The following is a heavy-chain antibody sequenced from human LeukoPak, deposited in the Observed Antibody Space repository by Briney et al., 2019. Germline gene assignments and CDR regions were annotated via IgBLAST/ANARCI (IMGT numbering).Heavy chain of an antibody. Sequence: GGSLRLSCAASGFIFSSNAMNWVRQAPGKGLEWVAVIPYDGSNKYYADSVKGRFTISRDNSKNTLYLQMNSLRAEDTAVYYCARDKRAAAAGPIPLDYWGRGTLVTVSS. V-gene: IGHV3-30-3*01. CDR3: ARDKRAAAAGPIPLDY. CDR2: IPYDGSNK. CDR1: GFIFSSNA. J-gene: IGHJ4*02. D-gene: IGHD6-13*01.